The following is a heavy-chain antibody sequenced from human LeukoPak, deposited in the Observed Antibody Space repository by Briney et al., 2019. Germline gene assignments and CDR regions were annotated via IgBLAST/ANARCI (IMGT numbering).Heavy chain of an antibody. J-gene: IGHJ6*03. CDR2: INHSGST. CDR1: GGSFSGYY. CDR3: ARGSYDFWSGYYSYYYYYMDV. V-gene: IGHV4-34*01. Sequence: PSETLSLTCAVYGGSFSGYYWSWIRQPPGKGLEWIGEINHSGSTNYNPSLKSRVTISVDTSKNQFSLKLSSVTAADTAVYYCARGSYDFWSGYYSYYYYYMDVWGKGTTVTVSS. D-gene: IGHD3-3*01.